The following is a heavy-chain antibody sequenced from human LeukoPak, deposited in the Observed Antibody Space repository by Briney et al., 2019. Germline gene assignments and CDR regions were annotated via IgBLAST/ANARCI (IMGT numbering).Heavy chain of an antibody. CDR3: ARMHCGDYGYYFDY. CDR1: GFSLSSSGMC. D-gene: IGHD4-17*01. Sequence: SGPALVKLTQTLTLTCTVSGFSLSSSGMCVSWIRQPPGKALEWLARIDGNDDKYYNTSLKIRLTISKDTSKNQVVLTMTYMDPVDTATYYCARMHCGDYGYYFDYWGQGTLVTVSS. V-gene: IGHV2-70*11. CDR2: IDGNDDK. J-gene: IGHJ4*02.